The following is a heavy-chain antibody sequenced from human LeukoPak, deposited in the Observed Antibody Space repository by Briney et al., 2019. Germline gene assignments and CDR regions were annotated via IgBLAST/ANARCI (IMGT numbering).Heavy chain of an antibody. CDR1: GFTFSSYA. D-gene: IGHD1-26*01. CDR3: ARDLIVGTTIRYYFDY. J-gene: IGHJ4*02. Sequence: GGTLRLSCAASGFTFSSYAMSWVRQAPGKGLEWVSAISGSGGSTYYADSVKGRFTISRDNAKNSLYLQMSSLRAEDTAVYYCARDLIVGTTIRYYFDYWGQGTLVTVSS. V-gene: IGHV3-23*01. CDR2: ISGSGGST.